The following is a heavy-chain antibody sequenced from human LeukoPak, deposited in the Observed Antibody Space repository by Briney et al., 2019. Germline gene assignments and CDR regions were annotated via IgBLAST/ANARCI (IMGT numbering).Heavy chain of an antibody. CDR1: GGSFSGYY. CDR3: ARGGYDYVWGSYRPLSPFDY. J-gene: IGHJ4*02. Sequence: SETLSLTCAVYGGSFSGYYWSWIRQPPGKGLEWIGEINHSGSTNYNPSLKSRVTISVDTSKNQFSLKLSSVTAADTAVYYCARGGYDYVWGSYRPLSPFDYWGQGTLVTVPS. V-gene: IGHV4-34*01. CDR2: INHSGST. D-gene: IGHD3-16*02.